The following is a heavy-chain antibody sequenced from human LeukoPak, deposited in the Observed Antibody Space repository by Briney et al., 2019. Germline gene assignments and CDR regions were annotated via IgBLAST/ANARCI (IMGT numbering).Heavy chain of an antibody. J-gene: IGHJ4*02. CDR2: ISSSSSTI. D-gene: IGHD3-3*01. V-gene: IGHV3-48*01. CDR1: GFTFSSYG. Sequence: PGRSLRLSCAASGFTFSSYGIHWVRQAPGKGLEWVSYISSSSSTIYYADSVKGRFTISRDNAKNSLYLQMNSLRAEDTAVYYCARELGITIFGVVIGGFDYWGQGTLVTVSS. CDR3: ARELGITIFGVVIGGFDY.